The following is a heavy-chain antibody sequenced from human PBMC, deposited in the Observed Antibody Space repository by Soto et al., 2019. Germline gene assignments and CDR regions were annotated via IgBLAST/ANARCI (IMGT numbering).Heavy chain of an antibody. V-gene: IGHV4-59*01. J-gene: IGHJ4*02. D-gene: IGHD3-3*01. CDR1: GGSISNFY. CDR2: ISNGGNT. Sequence: PSETLSLTCTVSGGSISNFYWSWIRHSPGRGLEWIGYISNGGNTNYNPSLKGRVAISADPSKKQISLKVRSVTPADTAIYYCARGAFSYDRWSGYPLRAFDYWGQGALVTVSS. CDR3: ARGAFSYDRWSGYPLRAFDY.